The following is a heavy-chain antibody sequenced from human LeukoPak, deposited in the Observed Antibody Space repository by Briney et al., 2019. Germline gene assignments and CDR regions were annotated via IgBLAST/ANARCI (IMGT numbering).Heavy chain of an antibody. V-gene: IGHV4-59*11. CDR3: AREVVVPAAISHYYYYMDV. D-gene: IGHD2-2*01. CDR2: IYYSGST. Sequence: SETLSLTCTVSGGSISSHYWSWIRQPPGKGLEWIGYIYYSGSTNYNPSLKSRVTISVGTSKNQFSLKLSSVTAADTAVYYCAREVVVPAAISHYYYYMDVWGKGTTVTVSS. J-gene: IGHJ6*03. CDR1: GGSISSHY.